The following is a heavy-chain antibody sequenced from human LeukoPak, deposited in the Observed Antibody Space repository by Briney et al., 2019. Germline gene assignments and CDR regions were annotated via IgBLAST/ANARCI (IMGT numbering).Heavy chain of an antibody. Sequence: GSPRLSCAASGFTFTNYWMHWVRQVPGQGLVWVSYISTNGSIINYADSVQGRFTISRDNAKNTMYLQMYSLRSEDTAVYYWARGRGWSFDLWGRGTLVSVSS. CDR3: ARGRGWSFDL. D-gene: IGHD3-10*01. J-gene: IGHJ2*01. CDR1: GFTFTNYW. V-gene: IGHV3-74*01. CDR2: ISTNGSII.